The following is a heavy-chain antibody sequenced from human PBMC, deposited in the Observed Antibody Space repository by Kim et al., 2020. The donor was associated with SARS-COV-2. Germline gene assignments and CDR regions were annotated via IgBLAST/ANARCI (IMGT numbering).Heavy chain of an antibody. CDR3: ARGLHYYDSSGFDP. Sequence: SETLSLTCTVSGGSVSSGSYYWSWIRQPPGKGLEWIGYIYYSGSTNYNPSLKSRVTISVDTSKNQFSLKLSSVTAADTAVYYCARGLHYYDSSGFDPWGQGTLVTVSS. D-gene: IGHD3-22*01. CDR1: GGSVSSGSYY. V-gene: IGHV4-61*01. J-gene: IGHJ5*02. CDR2: IYYSGST.